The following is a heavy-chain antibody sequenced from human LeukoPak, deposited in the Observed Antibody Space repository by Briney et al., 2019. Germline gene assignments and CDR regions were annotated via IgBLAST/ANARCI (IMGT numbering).Heavy chain of an antibody. CDR1: GGSFSGYY. CDR2: NNHSGST. Sequence: PSETLSLTCAVYGGSFSGYYWSWIRQPPGKGLEWIGENNHSGSTNYNPSLKSRVTISVDTSKNQFSLKLSSVTAADTAVYYCARGRGQWLVYWGQGTLVTVSS. J-gene: IGHJ4*02. D-gene: IGHD6-19*01. V-gene: IGHV4-34*01. CDR3: ARGRGQWLVY.